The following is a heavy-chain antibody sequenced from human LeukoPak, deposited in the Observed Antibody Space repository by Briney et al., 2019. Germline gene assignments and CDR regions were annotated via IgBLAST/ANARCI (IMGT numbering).Heavy chain of an antibody. CDR3: ARQQGSFSGGMDY. Sequence: GESLKISCKGSGYNFANYWIAWVRQMLGKGLEWMGIIYPGDSNAKYNPSFQGPVTISADKSISTAYLQWSSLQASDTAIYYCARQQGSFSGGMDYWGQGTLVTVSS. CDR1: GYNFANYW. CDR2: IYPGDSNA. D-gene: IGHD5-12*01. J-gene: IGHJ4*02. V-gene: IGHV5-51*01.